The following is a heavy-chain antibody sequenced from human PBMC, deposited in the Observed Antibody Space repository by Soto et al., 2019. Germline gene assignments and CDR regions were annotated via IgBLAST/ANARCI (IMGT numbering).Heavy chain of an antibody. V-gene: IGHV3-33*01. J-gene: IGHJ6*01. D-gene: IGHD1-26*01. CDR3: ARDFTMGATYSGAYYDGMDV. CDR2: ICPSGNNK. CDR1: AFSFSSYG. Sequence: PGGSLRLSCTVSAFSFSSYGIHWVRQPQGKWLEWVATICPSGNNKKYAEYVKARFIIDRDNCRNNLYLERDSLRGEDTDKYICARDFTMGATYSGAYYDGMDVWGLGTTVTVSS.